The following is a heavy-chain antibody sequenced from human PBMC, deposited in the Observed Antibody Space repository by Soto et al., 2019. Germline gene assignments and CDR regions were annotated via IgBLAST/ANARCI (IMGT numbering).Heavy chain of an antibody. Sequence: QVQLVQSGAEVKKPGASVKVSCKASGYTFTSYYMHCVRQAHGQGLEWMGIINPSGGSTSYAQKFPGRVTMTRDTSTSTVYMELSSLRSEDTAVYYCARGGYPDAFDIWGKGTMVTVSS. D-gene: IGHD5-18*01. V-gene: IGHV1-46*01. CDR3: ARGGYPDAFDI. CDR1: GYTFTSYY. J-gene: IGHJ3*02. CDR2: INPSGGST.